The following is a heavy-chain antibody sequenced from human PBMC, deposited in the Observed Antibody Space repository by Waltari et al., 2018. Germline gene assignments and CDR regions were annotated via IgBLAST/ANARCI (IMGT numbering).Heavy chain of an antibody. V-gene: IGHV3-30*18. Sequence: QVQLRESGGAGVQPGRFSTLPCAASGFPFRTPCIPWGRQASGTGLGWVGVISHDGSVQYYSDSVQGRLTISRDNSKNTLYLQLNSLRIEDTALYYCAKETGGKGSSYESYFDSWGQGTLVTVSS. CDR2: ISHDGSVQ. CDR1: GFPFRTPC. D-gene: IGHD3-10*01. J-gene: IGHJ4*02. CDR3: AKETGGKGSSYESYFDS.